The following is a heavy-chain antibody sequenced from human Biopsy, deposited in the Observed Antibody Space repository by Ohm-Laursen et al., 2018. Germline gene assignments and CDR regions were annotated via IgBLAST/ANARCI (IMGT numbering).Heavy chain of an antibody. V-gene: IGHV1-2*02. CDR1: SYTLTDCN. CDR2: INCKTGAT. Sequence: GSSVKVSCKASSYTLTDCNIHWMRQAPGQGLEWLGYINCKTGATNYAQKFQGTVTMTRDTSISTAYLALGSLRSADTAIYYCARDPLNGHKHFDYWGQGSLVTVSS. D-gene: IGHD2-8*01. J-gene: IGHJ4*02. CDR3: ARDPLNGHKHFDY.